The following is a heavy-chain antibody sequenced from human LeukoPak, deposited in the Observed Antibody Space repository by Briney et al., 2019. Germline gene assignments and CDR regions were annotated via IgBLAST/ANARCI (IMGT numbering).Heavy chain of an antibody. J-gene: IGHJ4*02. Sequence: GGSLRLSCAASGFTFSSYEMNWVRQAPGKGLEWVSYISNSGTIIYYADSVKGRFTISRDNAKNSLYLQMNSLRAEDTAVYYCARGYCSGGSCYSDYWGQGTLVTVSS. V-gene: IGHV3-48*03. CDR2: ISNSGTII. CDR3: ARGYCSGGSCYSDY. D-gene: IGHD2-15*01. CDR1: GFTFSSYE.